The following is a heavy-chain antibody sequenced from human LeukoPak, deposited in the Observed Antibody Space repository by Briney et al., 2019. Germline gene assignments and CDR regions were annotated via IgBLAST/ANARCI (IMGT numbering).Heavy chain of an antibody. J-gene: IGHJ6*02. CDR2: IYHSGST. CDR1: GGSISSGGYS. CDR3: ARGSKVVIPRPHYYGMDV. V-gene: IGHV4-30-2*01. D-gene: IGHD3-22*01. Sequence: KASETLSLTCAVSGGSISSGGYSWSWIRQPPGKGLEWIGYIYHSGSTYYNPSLKSRVTISVDRSKNQFSLKLSSVTAADTAVYYCARGSKVVIPRPHYYGMDVWGQGTTVTVSS.